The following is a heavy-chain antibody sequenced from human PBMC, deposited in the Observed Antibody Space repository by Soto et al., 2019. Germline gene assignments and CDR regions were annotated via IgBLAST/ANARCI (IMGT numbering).Heavy chain of an antibody. CDR2: IYSGGST. Sequence: PGGSLRLSCAASGFTVSSNYMSWVRQAPGKGLEWVSVIYSGGSTYYADSVKGRFTISRDNSKNTLYLQMNSLRAEDTAVYYCARGSIQLWFGYFDYWGQGALVTVSS. V-gene: IGHV3-66*01. J-gene: IGHJ4*02. CDR3: ARGSIQLWFGYFDY. CDR1: GFTVSSNY. D-gene: IGHD5-18*01.